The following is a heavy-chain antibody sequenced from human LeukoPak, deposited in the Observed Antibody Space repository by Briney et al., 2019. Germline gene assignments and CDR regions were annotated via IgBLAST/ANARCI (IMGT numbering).Heavy chain of an antibody. CDR2: IYYSGST. J-gene: IGHJ6*03. V-gene: IGHV4-59*01. CDR1: GGSISSYY. Sequence: PSETLSLXCTVSGGSISSYYWSWIRQPPGKGLEWIGYIYYSGSTNYNPSLKSRVTISVDTSKNQFSLKLSSVTAADTAVYYCAGEGGPQYYYYYYMDVWGKGTTVTVSS. CDR3: AGEGGPQYYYYYYMDV.